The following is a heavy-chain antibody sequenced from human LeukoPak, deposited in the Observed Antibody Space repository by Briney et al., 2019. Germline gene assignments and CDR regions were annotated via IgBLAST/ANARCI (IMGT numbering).Heavy chain of an antibody. D-gene: IGHD3-10*01. CDR3: ARDRSELLWFGEARKNAFDI. CDR1: GYTFTGYY. CDR2: INPNSGGT. J-gene: IGHJ3*02. V-gene: IGHV1-2*02. Sequence: VASVKVSCKASGYTFTGYYMHWVRQAPGQGLEWMGWINPNSGGTNYAQKFQGRVTMTRDTSISTAYMELSRLRSDDTAVYYCARDRSELLWFGEARKNAFDIWGQGTMVTVSS.